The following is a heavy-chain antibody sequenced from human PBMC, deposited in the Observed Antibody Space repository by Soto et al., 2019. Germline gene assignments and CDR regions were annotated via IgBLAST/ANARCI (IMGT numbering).Heavy chain of an antibody. D-gene: IGHD3-3*01. CDR3: ATDSVPFDM. V-gene: IGHV1-2*02. CDR2: INTKTGST. Sequence: ASVKVSCKASGYIFTGYYIQWVRQAPGQGLEWMGWINTKTGSTKYAQKFQGRVTTTSDTSINTAYMEVSRMRSDDTAVYYCATDSVPFDMWGQGTMVTVSS. CDR1: GYIFTGYY. J-gene: IGHJ3*02.